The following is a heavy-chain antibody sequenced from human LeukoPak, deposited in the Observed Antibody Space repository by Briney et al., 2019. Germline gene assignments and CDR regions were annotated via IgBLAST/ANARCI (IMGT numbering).Heavy chain of an antibody. CDR2: ISSNGGST. D-gene: IGHD5-12*01. J-gene: IGHJ4*02. CDR1: GFTFSRYA. V-gene: IGHV3-64D*06. CDR3: VKDGGYSGYETFGH. Sequence: PGGSLRLSCSASGFTFSRYAMHWVRQAPGKGLEYVSAISSNGGSTYYADSVKGRFTISGDNSKNTLYLQMSSLRAEDTAVYYCVKDGGYSGYETFGHWGQGTLVTVSS.